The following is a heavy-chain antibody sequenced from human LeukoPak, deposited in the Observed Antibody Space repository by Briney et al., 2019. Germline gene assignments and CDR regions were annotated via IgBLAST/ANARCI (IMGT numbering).Heavy chain of an antibody. CDR1: DDSVSDYY. CDR3: TRGAGWLIDY. D-gene: IGHD3-16*01. CDR2: FHNSGTS. J-gene: IGHJ4*02. V-gene: IGHV4-59*02. Sequence: SETLSLTCTVSDDSVSDYYRGWIRQPPGTGLEWIGYFHNSGTSTYNPSLKSRVTISADTSKNQFSLKLNSLTTADTAVYYCTRGAGWLIDYWGQGILVTVSS.